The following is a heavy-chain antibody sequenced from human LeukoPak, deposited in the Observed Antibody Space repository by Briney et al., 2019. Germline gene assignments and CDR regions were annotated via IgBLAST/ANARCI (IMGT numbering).Heavy chain of an antibody. CDR3: AKDRSTAVADGNDY. Sequence: PGGSLRLSCAASGFTFSSYSMSWVRQAPGKGLEWVAAISGSGVSTYYAGSMKGRFTISRENSKTTLYLQITSLTAEDTAVHYCAKDRSTAVADGNDYWGQGTLVTVSS. D-gene: IGHD6-19*01. CDR1: GFTFSSYS. J-gene: IGHJ4*02. V-gene: IGHV3-23*01. CDR2: ISGSGVST.